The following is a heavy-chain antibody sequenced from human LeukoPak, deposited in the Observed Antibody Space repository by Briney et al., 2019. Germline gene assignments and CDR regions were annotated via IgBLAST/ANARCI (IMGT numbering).Heavy chain of an antibody. J-gene: IGHJ4*02. V-gene: IGHV4-61*02. CDR3: ARDRAPDRGRLFDS. CDR1: GGSISRGNYY. Sequence: SETLSLTCTVSGGSISRGNYYWYWIRQPAGKGLEWIGRIYTSGSTNYNPSLKSRVTMSVDTSKNQFSLNLSSVTAADTAVYYCARDRAPDRGRLFDSWGQGTLVTVSS. D-gene: IGHD1-14*01. CDR2: IYTSGST.